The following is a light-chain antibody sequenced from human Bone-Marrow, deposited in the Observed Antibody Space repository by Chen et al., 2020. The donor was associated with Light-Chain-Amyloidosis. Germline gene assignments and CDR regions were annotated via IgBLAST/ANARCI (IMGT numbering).Light chain of an antibody. CDR1: DLPTKY. CDR3: QSADSSCTYEVI. Sequence: SYELTQPPSVSVSPGQTARITCSGDDLPTKYAYWYQKKPGQAPVLVIHRDTERPSGISERFSGSSAGTTATLTISGVQAEDEADYHWQSADSSCTYEVIFGGGTKLTVL. V-gene: IGLV3-25*03. CDR2: RDT. J-gene: IGLJ2*01.